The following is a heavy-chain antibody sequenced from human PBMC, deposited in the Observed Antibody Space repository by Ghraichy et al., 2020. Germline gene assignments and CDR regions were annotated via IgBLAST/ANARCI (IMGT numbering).Heavy chain of an antibody. CDR3: ARAEYSKVYGMDV. V-gene: IGHV4-59*01. D-gene: IGHD6-6*01. CDR1: GGSISSYY. J-gene: IGHJ6*02. CDR2: IYYSGST. Sequence: SETLSLTCTVSGGSISSYYWSWIRQPPGKGLEWIGYIYYSGSTNYNPSLKSRVTISVDTSKNQFSLKLSSVTAADTAVYYCARAEYSKVYGMDVWGQGTTVTVSS.